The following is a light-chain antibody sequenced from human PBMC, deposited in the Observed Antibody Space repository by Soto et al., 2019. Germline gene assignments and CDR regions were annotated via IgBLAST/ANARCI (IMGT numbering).Light chain of an antibody. Sequence: QSVLTQPASVSASPGQSITIPCTGTSSDVVSYNLVSWFQQHPGKVPKLLIYEGTKRPSGLSDRFSGSKSGNTASLTIYGLQAEDEADYYCYSYAGENLYVFGTGTKLTVL. CDR3: YSYAGENLYV. CDR1: SSDVVSYNL. V-gene: IGLV2-23*01. CDR2: EGT. J-gene: IGLJ1*01.